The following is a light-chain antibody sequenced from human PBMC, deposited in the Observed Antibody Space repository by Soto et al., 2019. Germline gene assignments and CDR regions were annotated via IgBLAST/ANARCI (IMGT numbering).Light chain of an antibody. CDR1: SSDVGGYNR. CDR2: EVI. CDR3: YSYTSSSTYV. J-gene: IGLJ1*01. Sequence: QSALTQPPSVSGSPGQSVTISCTGTSSDVGGYNRVSWYQQPPGTAPKLVLYEVIHRPSGVPARFSGSKSGNTASLTISGLQAEDEADYYCYSYTSSSTYVFGTGTKVTVL. V-gene: IGLV2-18*02.